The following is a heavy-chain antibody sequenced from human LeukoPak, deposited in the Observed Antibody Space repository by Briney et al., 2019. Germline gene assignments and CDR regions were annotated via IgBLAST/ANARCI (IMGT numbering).Heavy chain of an antibody. CDR1: GFTFSSYG. CDR3: ARDGSYGSGSFDY. CDR2: IWYDGSNK. Sequence: GGSLRLSCAASGFTFSSYGMHWVRQAPGKGLEWVAVIWYDGSNKYYADSVKGRFTISRDNSKNTLYLQMNSLRAEDTAVYYCARDGSYGSGSFDYWGQGTLVAVSS. V-gene: IGHV3-33*01. J-gene: IGHJ4*02. D-gene: IGHD3-10*01.